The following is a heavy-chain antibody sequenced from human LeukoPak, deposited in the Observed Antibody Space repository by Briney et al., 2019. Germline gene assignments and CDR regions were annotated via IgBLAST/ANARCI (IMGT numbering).Heavy chain of an antibody. V-gene: IGHV3-48*04. CDR3: ARVPDVLHIVATDY. D-gene: IGHD5-12*01. CDR2: ISSISTNI. CDR1: GFTFSTYS. J-gene: IGHJ4*02. Sequence: GGSLRLSCAASGFTFSTYSMNWVRQAPGKGLDWVSYISSISTNIYYAESVKGRFTISRDNARNSLYLQMNSLRAEDTAVYYCARVPDVLHIVATDYWGQGTLVTVSS.